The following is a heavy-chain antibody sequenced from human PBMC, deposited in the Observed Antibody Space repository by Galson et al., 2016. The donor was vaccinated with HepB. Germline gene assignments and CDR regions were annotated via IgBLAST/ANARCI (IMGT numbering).Heavy chain of an antibody. V-gene: IGHV3-9*01. CDR1: GFTFDNYA. J-gene: IGHJ4*02. CDR3: TKDIGTYYFGSGSHGIDY. D-gene: IGHD3-10*01. CDR2: ISWNSNYI. Sequence: SLRLSCAASGFTFDNYAMHWVRQAPGKGLEWVSGISWNSNYIGYADSVKGRFTISRDNAKNSLSRQMNSLRVEDTALYYCTKDIGTYYFGSGSHGIDYWGQGTLVTVSS.